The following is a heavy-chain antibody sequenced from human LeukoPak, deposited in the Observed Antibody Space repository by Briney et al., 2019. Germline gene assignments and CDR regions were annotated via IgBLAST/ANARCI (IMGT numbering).Heavy chain of an antibody. V-gene: IGHV4-59*01. CDR2: IYYSGST. CDR3: ARSHYDFWSGYFDY. Sequence: SETLSLTCTVSGGSISSYYWSWIRQPPGKGLEWIGYIYYSGSTNYNPSLKSRVTISEDTSKNQFSLKLSSVTAADTAVYYCARSHYDFWSGYFDYWGQGTLVTVSS. J-gene: IGHJ4*02. D-gene: IGHD3-3*01. CDR1: GGSISSYY.